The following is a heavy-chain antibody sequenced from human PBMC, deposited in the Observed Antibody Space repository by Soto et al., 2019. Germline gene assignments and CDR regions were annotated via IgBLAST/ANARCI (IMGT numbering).Heavy chain of an antibody. Sequence: SGPTLVNPTQTLTLTCTFSGFSLSTSGMCVSWIRQPPGKALEWLALIDWDEDKYYSTSLKTRLTISKYTSKNLVVLTMINMDPVDTATYYCALCYSSPIAATPYYFDFWGQGTLVTVSS. D-gene: IGHD6-25*01. CDR3: ALCYSSPIAATPYYFDF. CDR1: GFSLSTSGMC. V-gene: IGHV2-70*01. CDR2: IDWDEDK. J-gene: IGHJ4*02.